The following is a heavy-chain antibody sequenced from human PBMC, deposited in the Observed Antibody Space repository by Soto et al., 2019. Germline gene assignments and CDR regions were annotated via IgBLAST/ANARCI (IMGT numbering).Heavy chain of an antibody. CDR2: ISNDGSHF. CDR3: AKWARDSGDYYYYGVDV. D-gene: IGHD3-10*01. J-gene: IGHJ6*01. Sequence: GGSLRLSCVGSGLNLTTFGMHWVRQAPGRGLEWMAVISNDGSHFYYADSVKGRFTISRDNSKNTLYLQMINLRPDDTGVYYCAKWARDSGDYYYYGVDVWGQGTTVTVSS. V-gene: IGHV3-30*18. CDR1: GLNLTTFG.